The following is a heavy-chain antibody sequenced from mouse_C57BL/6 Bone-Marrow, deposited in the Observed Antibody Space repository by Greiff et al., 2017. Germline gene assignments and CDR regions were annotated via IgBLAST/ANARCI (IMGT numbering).Heavy chain of an antibody. D-gene: IGHD3-2*02. CDR1: GYTFTSYW. CDR2: IYPGNSDT. V-gene: IGHV1-5*01. CDR3: TRLEGSSDYLYCDN. Sequence: EVQLQQSGTVLARPGASVKMSCKPSGYTFTSYWMHWVKQRPGQGLEWIGAIYPGNSDTSYNQKFKGKAKLTAVTSASTAYMELSRLTNEDSAVYYCTRLEGSSDYLYCDNWGQGTTRTVSS. J-gene: IGHJ2*01.